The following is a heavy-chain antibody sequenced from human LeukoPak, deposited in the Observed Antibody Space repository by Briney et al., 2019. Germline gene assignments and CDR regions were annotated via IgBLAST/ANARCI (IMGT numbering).Heavy chain of an antibody. V-gene: IGHV3-21*01. J-gene: IGHJ4*02. Sequence: GGSLRVSCAASGFTFSSYSMKWVRQAPGKGLEWVSSISSSSIYIYYADSVKGRFTISRDNAKNSLYLQMNSLRAEDTAVYFCARGYFDWLGYFDYWGQGTLVTVSS. D-gene: IGHD3-9*01. CDR1: GFTFSSYS. CDR2: ISSSSIYI. CDR3: ARGYFDWLGYFDY.